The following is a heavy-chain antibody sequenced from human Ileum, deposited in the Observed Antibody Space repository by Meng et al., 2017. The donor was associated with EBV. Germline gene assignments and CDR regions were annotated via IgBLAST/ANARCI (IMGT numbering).Heavy chain of an antibody. V-gene: IGHV1-69*01. Sequence: GQVVLAGSDWKDPGFAVTIHGRASGGNFKTGGGSYERRAPAHGRDETGEFTPVFTSTLYAKHFKDRVTITADESTNTAFMELKNLQSDDTAIYYCATDVGTVADHWGPGTLVTVSS. J-gene: IGHJ4*02. CDR3: ATDVGTVADH. D-gene: IGHD4-23*01. CDR2: FTPVFTST. CDR1: GGNFKTGG.